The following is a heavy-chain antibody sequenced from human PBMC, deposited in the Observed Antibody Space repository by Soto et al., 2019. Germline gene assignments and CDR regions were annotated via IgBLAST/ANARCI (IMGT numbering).Heavy chain of an antibody. V-gene: IGHV5-51*01. D-gene: IGHD6-13*01. Sequence: GESLKISCQCSGYTFSSFWIGWVRQLPGQGLEWMGIIYPGDHETRYSPSFLGKVTISAETSINTAYLQWSSLEASDSAFYFCARSPRSSPYFDFWGQGALVTVSS. CDR3: ARSPRSSPYFDF. J-gene: IGHJ4*02. CDR2: IYPGDHET. CDR1: GYTFSSFW.